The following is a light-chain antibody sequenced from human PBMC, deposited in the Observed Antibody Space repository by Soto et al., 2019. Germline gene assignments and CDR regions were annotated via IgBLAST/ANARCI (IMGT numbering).Light chain of an antibody. CDR2: VAS. CDR3: QQSFTTPFT. V-gene: IGKV1-39*01. CDR1: QSISKY. Sequence: DIQMTQSPSSLSTSVGDKVTITCRASQSISKYLNWYQQKPGNAPKLLISVASSLQSEVPSRFSGDGSETDFTLSISSQQPEDSATYYCQQSFTTPFTFGPGTKVDVK. J-gene: IGKJ3*01.